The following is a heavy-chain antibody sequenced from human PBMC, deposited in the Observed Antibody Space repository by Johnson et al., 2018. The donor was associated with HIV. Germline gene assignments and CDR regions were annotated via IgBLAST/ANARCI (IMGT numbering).Heavy chain of an antibody. CDR1: GFTFSSNY. J-gene: IGHJ3*02. D-gene: IGHD3-10*01. CDR3: ARGPVMVRGVTDAFDI. Sequence: EVQLVESGGGVVQPGRSLRLSCAASGFTFSSNYMSWVRQAPGKGLEWVSVIYSGGSTYYADSVKGRFTISRDNSKNTLYLQMNSLRAEDTAVYYCARGPVMVRGVTDAFDIWGQGTMVTVSS. CDR2: IYSGGST. V-gene: IGHV3-66*01.